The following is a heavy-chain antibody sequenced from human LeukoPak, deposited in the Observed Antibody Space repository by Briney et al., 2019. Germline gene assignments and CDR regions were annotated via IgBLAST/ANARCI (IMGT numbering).Heavy chain of an antibody. Sequence: GGSLRLSCAASGFTFSDYYMSWIRQAPGKGLEWISYISPRSNTIYYADSVTGRFTISRDNAKNSLYLQMNSLRAEDTAVYYCARRIYYDNSGYRYWGQGTLVTVSS. CDR1: GFTFSDYY. CDR2: ISPRSNTI. CDR3: ARRIYYDNSGYRY. V-gene: IGHV3-11*04. D-gene: IGHD3-22*01. J-gene: IGHJ4*02.